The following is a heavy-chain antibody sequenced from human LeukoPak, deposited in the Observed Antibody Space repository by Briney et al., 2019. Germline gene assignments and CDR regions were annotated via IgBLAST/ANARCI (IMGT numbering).Heavy chain of an antibody. CDR2: MNPNSGNT. D-gene: IGHD3-10*01. V-gene: IGHV1-8*01. CDR1: GYTFTSYD. CDR3: ARARGSFYYGSGSLPDI. J-gene: IGHJ3*02. Sequence: ASVKVSCKASGYTFTSYDINWVRQATGQELEWMGWMNPNSGNTGYAQKFQGRVTMTRNTPISTAYMELSSLRSEDTAVYYCARARGSFYYGSGSLPDIWGQGTMVTVSS.